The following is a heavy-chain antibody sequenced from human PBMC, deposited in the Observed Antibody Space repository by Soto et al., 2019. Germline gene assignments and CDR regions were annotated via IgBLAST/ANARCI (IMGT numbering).Heavy chain of an antibody. J-gene: IGHJ4*02. CDR3: AKDSRCCTTSPFSFDV. CDR2: ITSNGDST. D-gene: IGHD2-2*01. Sequence: GASLIPSSAAVGFYFNKYAMTWVRPAPRKGLQWVSSITSNGDSTYYADSVNGRFTTSRDNSNNTLYLQVNLLRADDTAVFYCAKDSRCCTTSPFSFDVWGQGTLVTVSS. CDR1: GFYFNKYA. V-gene: IGHV3-23*01.